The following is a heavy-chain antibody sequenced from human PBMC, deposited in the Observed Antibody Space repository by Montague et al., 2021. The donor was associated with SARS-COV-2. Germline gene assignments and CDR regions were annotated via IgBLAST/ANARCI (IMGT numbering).Heavy chain of an antibody. V-gene: IGHV4-39*01. CDR3: ARRLDYWDSSGQRRQFDY. Sequence: SETLSLTCTVSGDSISSSGYDWGWIRRPPGKGLEWIGHISYHGNTNYNPSLKSRVTISIDTSRNQFSLKVSSVTATDTAIYYCARRLDYWDSSGQRRQFDYRGQGPLVTVSS. D-gene: IGHD3-22*01. CDR2: ISYHGNT. CDR1: GDSISSSGYD. J-gene: IGHJ4*02.